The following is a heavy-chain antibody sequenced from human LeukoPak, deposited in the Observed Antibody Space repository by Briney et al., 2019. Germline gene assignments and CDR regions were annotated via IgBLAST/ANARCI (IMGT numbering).Heavy chain of an antibody. V-gene: IGHV3-48*03. J-gene: IGHJ4*02. CDR1: GFTFSSYE. D-gene: IGHD3-10*01. Sequence: PGGSLRLSCAASGFTFSSYEMNWVRQAPGKGLEWVSYISSSGSTIYYADSVKGRFTISRDNAKNSLYLQMYSLRAEDTAVYYCASSTPLTSFDYWGQGTLVTVSS. CDR2: ISSSGSTI. CDR3: ASSTPLTSFDY.